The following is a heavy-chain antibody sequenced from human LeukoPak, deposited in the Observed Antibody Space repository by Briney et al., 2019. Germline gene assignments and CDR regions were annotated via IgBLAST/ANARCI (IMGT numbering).Heavy chain of an antibody. Sequence: GASETVSCKASGHTFVSYGISWVRQAPGQGLEWMGWISGYNGKINYAQKFQGRVTMTTDTSTSTAYLELRSLTSEDTAVYYCARRFCSSVSCYDDDAFDVWGQGTLVTVSS. CDR1: GHTFVSYG. CDR3: ARRFCSSVSCYDDDAFDV. J-gene: IGHJ3*01. CDR2: ISGYNGKI. V-gene: IGHV1-18*01. D-gene: IGHD2-2*01.